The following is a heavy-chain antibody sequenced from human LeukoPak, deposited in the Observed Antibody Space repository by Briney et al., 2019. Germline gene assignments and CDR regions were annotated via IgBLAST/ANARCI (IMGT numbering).Heavy chain of an antibody. CDR3: ARGPLIAARPGYSGAYNWFDP. CDR2: IYYSGST. D-gene: IGHD6-6*01. Sequence: SETLSLTCAVSDSSISSGYYWGWIRQPPGKGLEWIGTIYYSGSTYYNPSLKSRVTISVDTSKNQFSLRLNSATAADTAMYYCARGPLIAARPGYSGAYNWFDPWGQGTLVTVSS. J-gene: IGHJ5*02. V-gene: IGHV4-38-2*01. CDR1: DSSISSGYY.